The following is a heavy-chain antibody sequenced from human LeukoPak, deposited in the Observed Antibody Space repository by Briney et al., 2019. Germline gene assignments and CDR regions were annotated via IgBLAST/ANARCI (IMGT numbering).Heavy chain of an antibody. CDR1: GYTFTSYY. J-gene: IGHJ4*02. Sequence: ASVTVSCKASGYTFTSYYMHWVRQAPGQGLEWMGIINPSGGSTSYAQKFQGRVTMTRDTSTSTVYMELSSLRSEDTAVYYCARAGVDPGFDYWGQGTLVTVSS. CDR3: ARAGVDPGFDY. V-gene: IGHV1-46*01. D-gene: IGHD3-10*01. CDR2: INPSGGST.